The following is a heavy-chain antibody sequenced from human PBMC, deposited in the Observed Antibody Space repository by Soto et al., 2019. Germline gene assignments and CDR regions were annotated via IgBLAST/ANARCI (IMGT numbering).Heavy chain of an antibody. Sequence: SGPTLVKPTQTLTLTCTFSGFSLSTSGVGVGWIRQPPGKALEWLALIYWDDDKRYSPSLKSRLTITKDTSKNQVVLTMTNMDPVDTATYYCAHRSNLKYSGYDFDYWGQGTLVTVSS. CDR2: IYWDDDK. V-gene: IGHV2-5*02. J-gene: IGHJ4*02. CDR3: AHRSNLKYSGYDFDY. D-gene: IGHD5-12*01. CDR1: GFSLSTSGVG.